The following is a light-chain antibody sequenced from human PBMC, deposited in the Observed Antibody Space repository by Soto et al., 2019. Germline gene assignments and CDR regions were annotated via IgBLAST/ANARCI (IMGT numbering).Light chain of an antibody. CDR2: GAS. V-gene: IGKV3-20*01. Sequence: EIVLTQSPSTLYLSPGERATLSCRASQSVSSSYFAWYQQKPGQAPRLLIYGASSRATGIPYRFSGSGSGPDFTLTISRLEPEDCAVYYCQQYGSSPRYTFGQWTKLEIK. J-gene: IGKJ2*01. CDR3: QQYGSSPRYT. CDR1: QSVSSSY.